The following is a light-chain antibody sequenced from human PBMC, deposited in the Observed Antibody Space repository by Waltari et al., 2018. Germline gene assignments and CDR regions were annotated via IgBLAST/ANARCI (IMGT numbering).Light chain of an antibody. CDR3: SSYTTSSAPGV. CDR2: EVS. CDR1: ASDVGASYF. J-gene: IGLJ1*01. V-gene: IGLV2-14*01. Sequence: QSALTQPASVSGSPGQSITISCSGTASDVGASYFVSWYQQHPGKAPHLIIYEVSKRPSGISNRFSASKSGNTASLTISGLQAEDEADYYCSSYTTSSAPGVFGTGTRVTVL.